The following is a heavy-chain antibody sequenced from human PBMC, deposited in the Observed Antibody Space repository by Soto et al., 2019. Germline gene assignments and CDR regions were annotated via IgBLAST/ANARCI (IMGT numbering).Heavy chain of an antibody. J-gene: IGHJ4*02. Sequence: ETLSLTCTVAGSSISSSSYYWGWIRQPPGKGLEWIGSIYYSGSTYYNPSLKSRVTISVDTSKNQFSLKLSSVAAADTAVYYCARIAEIDYWGQGTLVTVSS. CDR3: ARIAEIDY. V-gene: IGHV4-39*01. CDR2: IYYSGST. CDR1: GSSISSSSYY.